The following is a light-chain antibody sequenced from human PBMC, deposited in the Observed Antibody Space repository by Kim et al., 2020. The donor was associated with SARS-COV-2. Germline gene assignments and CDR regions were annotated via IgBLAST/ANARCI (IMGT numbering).Light chain of an antibody. CDR3: QQHNDYWT. J-gene: IGKJ1*01. Sequence: SASVGNMVTITYRASQRIGNWLAWYQQKPGKAPKHLIYEVSTLESGVPSRFSGSGSGTEFTLTINSLQPSDFATYYCQQHNDYWTFGQGTKVDIK. CDR2: EVS. CDR1: QRIGNW. V-gene: IGKV1-5*01.